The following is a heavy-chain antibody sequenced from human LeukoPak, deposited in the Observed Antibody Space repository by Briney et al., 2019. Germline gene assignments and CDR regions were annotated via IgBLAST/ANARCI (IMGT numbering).Heavy chain of an antibody. V-gene: IGHV3-23*01. CDR2: ITGSGGST. J-gene: IGHJ3*01. CDR1: VFTFSSYW. Sequence: PGGSLRLSCAPSVFTFSSYWMSWVRHAPGKGLEWVSAITGSGGSTYYADSVKGRFTISRDNSKNTLYLQVNSLRAEDTAVYYCARSGKGLGSFDLWGRGTLVTVSS. CDR3: ARSGKGLGSFDL. D-gene: IGHD3-3*01.